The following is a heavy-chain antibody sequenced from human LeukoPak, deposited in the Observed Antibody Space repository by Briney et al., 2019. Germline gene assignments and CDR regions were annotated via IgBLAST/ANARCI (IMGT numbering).Heavy chain of an antibody. CDR1: GFSVSSNF. CDR2: IYRNGSV. V-gene: IGHV3-66*03. J-gene: IGHJ6*03. Sequence: GGSLRLSCAASGFSVSSNFMSWVRQAPGKGLEWVSLIYRNGSVFYADTVKGRFTISRDKFKNTLSLQMSSLKPEDTAVYYCARDLAGFQEPRYYYYMDVWGKGTTVTVSS. CDR3: ARDLAGFQEPRYYYYMDV. D-gene: IGHD1-14*01.